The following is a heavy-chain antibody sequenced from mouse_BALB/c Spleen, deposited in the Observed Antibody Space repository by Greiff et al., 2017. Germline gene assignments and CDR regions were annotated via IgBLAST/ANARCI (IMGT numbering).Heavy chain of an antibody. CDR1: GFSLTSYG. CDR2: IWAGGST. CDR3: AREEGEGTWLAD. Sequence: VKLQESGPGLVAPSQSLSITCTVSGFSLTSYGVHWVRQPPGKGLEWLGVIWAGGSTNYNSALMSRLSISKDNSKSQVFLKMNSLQTDDTAMYYVAREEGEGTWLADWGQGTLVTVSA. J-gene: IGHJ3*01. V-gene: IGHV2-9*02.